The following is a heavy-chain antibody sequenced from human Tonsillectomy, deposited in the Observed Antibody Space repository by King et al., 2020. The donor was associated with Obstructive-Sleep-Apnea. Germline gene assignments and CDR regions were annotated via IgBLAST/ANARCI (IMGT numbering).Heavy chain of an antibody. CDR2: ISYDGSNK. CDR3: AGDHPHHGDDGSGMDV. Sequence: VQLVESGGGVVQPGRSLRLSCVAAGFTFNNYAMHWVRQAPGKGLEWVALISYDGSNKYYADSVKGRFTISRDNSKNTLSLQMNGLRTEDTAVYYCAGDHPHHGDDGSGMDVWGQGTTVTVSS. CDR1: GFTFNNYA. J-gene: IGHJ6*02. V-gene: IGHV3-30*04. D-gene: IGHD4-17*01.